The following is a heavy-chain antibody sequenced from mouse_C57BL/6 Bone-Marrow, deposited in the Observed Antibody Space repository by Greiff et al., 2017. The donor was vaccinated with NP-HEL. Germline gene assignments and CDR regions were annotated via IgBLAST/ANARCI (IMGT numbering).Heavy chain of an antibody. J-gene: IGHJ1*03. Sequence: EVQLVESGAELVKPGASVKLSCTASGFNIKDYYMHWVKQRTEQGLEWIGRIDPEDGETKSAPKFQGKATITADTSSNTAYLQLSSLTSEDTAVYYCAPITTVVATDWYFDVWGTGTTVTVSS. D-gene: IGHD1-1*01. CDR1: GFNIKDYY. CDR2: IDPEDGET. V-gene: IGHV14-2*01. CDR3: APITTVVATDWYFDV.